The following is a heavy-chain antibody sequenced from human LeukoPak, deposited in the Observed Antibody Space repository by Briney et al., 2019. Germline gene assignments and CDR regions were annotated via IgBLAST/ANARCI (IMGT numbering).Heavy chain of an antibody. V-gene: IGHV3-66*01. CDR3: ARDEVGAGNTYVKFDF. D-gene: IGHD5-18*01. CDR1: GLVVTTSY. Sequence: GGSLRLSCAASGLVVTTSYMSWVAQAPGKGLECVSLIDSADNTFYVDSVRGRFTISRDNSRNTLYLQMNSLRAEDTAVYYCARDEVGAGNTYVKFDFWGQGTLVTVSS. J-gene: IGHJ4*02. CDR2: IDSADNT.